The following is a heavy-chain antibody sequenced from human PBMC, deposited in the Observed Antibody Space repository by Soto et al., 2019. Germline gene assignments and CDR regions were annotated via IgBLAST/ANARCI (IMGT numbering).Heavy chain of an antibody. CDR1: GFTFSSYA. CDR3: ATAGSVVVTTQPGRDFIDY. V-gene: IGHV3-30-3*01. J-gene: IGHJ4*01. Sequence: GGSLRLSCAASGFTFSSYAMHWVRQAPGKGLEWVAVISYDGSNKYYADSVKGRFTISRDNSKNTLYLQMNSLRAEDTAVYYCATAGSVVVTTQPGRDFIDYWGQGTTVTVSS. D-gene: IGHD3-22*01. CDR2: ISYDGSNK.